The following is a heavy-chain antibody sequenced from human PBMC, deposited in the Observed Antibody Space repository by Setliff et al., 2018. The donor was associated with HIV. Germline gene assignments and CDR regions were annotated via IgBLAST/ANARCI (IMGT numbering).Heavy chain of an antibody. CDR3: ARDRQQWLVSYDYYGMDV. V-gene: IGHV1-18*01. CDR2: ISAYNGNT. J-gene: IGHJ6*02. CDR1: GYTFTSYG. D-gene: IGHD6-19*01. Sequence: ASVKVSCKASGYTFTSYGFSWVRQAPGQGLEWMGWISAYNGNTDYAQKLQGRVTMTTDTSTSTAYMELRSLRSDDTAVYYCARDRQQWLVSYDYYGMDVWGQGTTVTVSS.